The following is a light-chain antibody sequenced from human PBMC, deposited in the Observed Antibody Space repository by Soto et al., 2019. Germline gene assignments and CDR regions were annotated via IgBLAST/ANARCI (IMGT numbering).Light chain of an antibody. Sequence: QSALTQPASVSGSPGQSITISCTGTSSDIGRYNLVSRYQHHPGKAPKLMIFEASKRPSGVSNRFSGSKSGNTASLTISGLQAEDEADYYCCSYACSTTFVVFGGGTKLTVL. V-gene: IGLV2-23*02. J-gene: IGLJ2*01. CDR3: CSYACSTTFVV. CDR2: EAS. CDR1: SSDIGRYNL.